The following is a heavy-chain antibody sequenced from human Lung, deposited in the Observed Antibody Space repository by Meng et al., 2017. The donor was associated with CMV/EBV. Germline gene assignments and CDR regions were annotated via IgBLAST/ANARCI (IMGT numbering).Heavy chain of an antibody. V-gene: IGHV3-30*02. CDR3: VGHQGGPRDGVRLV. D-gene: IGHD3-10*01. CDR2: IDVDGQRR. Sequence: GGSXRLXCVASGLIFNKYGIHWLRQAPGEGLEWLSFIDVDGQRRYNGDTVKARFVVFKDRSKNTVVLQMNSLRVEDTAVYYCVGHQGGPRDGVRLVWGQGTLVTVSS. CDR1: GLIFNKYG. J-gene: IGHJ4*02.